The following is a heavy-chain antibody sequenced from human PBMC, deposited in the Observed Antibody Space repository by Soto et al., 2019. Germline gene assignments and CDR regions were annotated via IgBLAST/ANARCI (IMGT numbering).Heavy chain of an antibody. J-gene: IGHJ6*02. V-gene: IGHV1-69*02. Sequence: QVQLVQSGAEVKKPGSSVKVSCKASGGTFSSYTISWVRQAPGQGLEWMGRIIPILGIANYAQKFQGRVTSTADRAXXTXYKXLSSRRAEDTAVYYCGSSLGVVRGVEGYDYCGMDFWGQGTTVTVSS. CDR3: GSSLGVVRGVEGYDYCGMDF. D-gene: IGHD3-10*01. CDR2: IIPILGIA. CDR1: GGTFSSYT.